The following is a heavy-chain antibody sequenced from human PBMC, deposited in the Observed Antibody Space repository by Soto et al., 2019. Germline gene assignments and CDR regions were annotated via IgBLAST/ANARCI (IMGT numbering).Heavy chain of an antibody. J-gene: IGHJ4*02. D-gene: IGHD3-22*01. V-gene: IGHV3-30*18. CDR3: AKAAQHGYYYRAYFDY. Sequence: GGSLRLSCAASGFTFSSYGMHWVRQAPGKGLEWVAVISYDGSNKYYADSVKGRFTTSRDNSKNTLYLQMNSLRAEDTAVYYCAKAAQHGYYYRAYFDYWGQGTLVTVSS. CDR2: ISYDGSNK. CDR1: GFTFSSYG.